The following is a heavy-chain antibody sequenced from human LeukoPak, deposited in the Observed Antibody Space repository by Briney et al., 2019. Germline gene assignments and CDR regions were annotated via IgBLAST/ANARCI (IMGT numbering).Heavy chain of an antibody. J-gene: IGHJ4*02. V-gene: IGHV3-23*01. D-gene: IGHD4-17*01. CDR2: ISARGRST. CDR3: AKCPFYGDYSYFDY. CDR1: GLTFISYA. Sequence: PGRSLRLSCSASGLTFISYAMGWVLQAPGKGLEWVSAISARGRSTYYADSVKGRFTISRDNSKNTLYLQMDSLRPEDTAVYYCAKCPFYGDYSYFDYWGQGTLVTVTS.